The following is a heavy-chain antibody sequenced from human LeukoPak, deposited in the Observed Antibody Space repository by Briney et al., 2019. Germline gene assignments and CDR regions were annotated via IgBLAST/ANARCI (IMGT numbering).Heavy chain of an antibody. J-gene: IGHJ4*02. Sequence: SVKVSCKASGGTFSSYAISWVRQAPGQGLEWMGRIIPIFGTANYAQKFQGRVTITTDESTSTAYMELSSLRSEDTAVYYCERERSGSYETPSFDYWGQGTLVTVSS. CDR1: GGTFSSYA. D-gene: IGHD1-26*01. CDR3: ERERSGSYETPSFDY. CDR2: IIPIFGTA. V-gene: IGHV1-69*05.